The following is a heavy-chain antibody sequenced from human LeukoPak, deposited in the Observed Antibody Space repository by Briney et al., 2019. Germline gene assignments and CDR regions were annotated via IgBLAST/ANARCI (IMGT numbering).Heavy chain of an antibody. V-gene: IGHV3-11*01. Sequence: GGSLRLSCAASGFTFSYYYMSWIRQAPGQGLEWVSYISSSGSTIYYADSVKGRFTISRDNAKNSLYLQMNSLRAEDTAVYYCAREIVVVVAAIYYYYGMDVWGQGTTVTVSS. CDR1: GFTFSYYY. CDR2: ISSSGSTI. CDR3: AREIVVVVAAIYYYYGMDV. J-gene: IGHJ6*02. D-gene: IGHD2-15*01.